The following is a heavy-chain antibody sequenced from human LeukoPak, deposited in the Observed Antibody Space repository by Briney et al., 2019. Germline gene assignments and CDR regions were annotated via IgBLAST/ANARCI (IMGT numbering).Heavy chain of an antibody. J-gene: IGHJ4*02. D-gene: IGHD6-19*01. Sequence: GGSLRLSCAAPGFTFSSYGMHWVRQAPGKGLEWVAVISYDGSNKYYADSVKGRFTISRDNSKNTLYLQMNSLRAEDTAVYYCATTYSSGWYGDYWGQGTLVTVSS. CDR2: ISYDGSNK. CDR3: ATTYSSGWYGDY. CDR1: GFTFSSYG. V-gene: IGHV3-30*03.